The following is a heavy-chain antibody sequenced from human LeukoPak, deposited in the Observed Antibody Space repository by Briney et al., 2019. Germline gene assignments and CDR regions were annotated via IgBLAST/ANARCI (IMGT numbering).Heavy chain of an antibody. CDR2: VYRDGGAGGT. J-gene: IGHJ4*02. V-gene: IGHV3-53*01. D-gene: IGHD1-14*01. Sequence: GGSLRLSCAASGLSVSNNYMCWVRQAPGQGLEWVADVYRDGGAGGTNYADSVKGRFTVSRDGAKNTVYLQMNSLRADDTAIYYCATPLTGLHYWGQGTQVIVSS. CDR3: ATPLTGLHY. CDR1: GLSVSNNY.